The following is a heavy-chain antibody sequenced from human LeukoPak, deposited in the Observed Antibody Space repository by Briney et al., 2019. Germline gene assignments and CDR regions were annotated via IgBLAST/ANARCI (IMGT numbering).Heavy chain of an antibody. J-gene: IGHJ4*02. CDR1: GGSISNYY. CDR2: IYYSGST. V-gene: IGHV4-59*01. CDR3: ARASDRLQPPDY. D-gene: IGHD4-11*01. Sequence: SETLSLTCTVSGGSISNYYWTWLRQPPGKGLEWIGYIYYSGSTNYNPSLKSRVTISVDTSKNQFSLKLSSVTAADTAMYYCARASDRLQPPDYWGQGTLVTVSS.